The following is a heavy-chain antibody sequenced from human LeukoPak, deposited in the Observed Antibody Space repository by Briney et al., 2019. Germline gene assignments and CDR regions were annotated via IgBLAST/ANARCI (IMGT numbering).Heavy chain of an antibody. CDR3: AATWIQLWLTLDP. J-gene: IGHJ5*02. Sequence: GGSLRLSCAASGFTFSSYGMHWVRQAPGKGLEWVAVIWYDGSNKYYADSVKGRFTISRDNSKNTLYLQMNSLRAEDTAVYYCAATWIQLWLTLDPWGQGTLVTVSS. CDR2: IWYDGSNK. V-gene: IGHV3-33*01. D-gene: IGHD5-18*01. CDR1: GFTFSSYG.